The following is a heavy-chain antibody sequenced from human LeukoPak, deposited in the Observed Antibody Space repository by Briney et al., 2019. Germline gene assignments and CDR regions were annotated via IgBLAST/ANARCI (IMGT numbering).Heavy chain of an antibody. V-gene: IGHV1-2*02. CDR3: ARFASSTFFDY. Sequence: GASVKVSCKASGYTFTSYSISWVRQAPGQGLEWVGWINPNSGGTNYAQKFQGRVTMTRDTSISTAYMELSRLRSDDTAVYYCARFASSTFFDYWGQGTLVTVSS. CDR2: INPNSGGT. J-gene: IGHJ4*02. D-gene: IGHD6-13*01. CDR1: GYTFTSYS.